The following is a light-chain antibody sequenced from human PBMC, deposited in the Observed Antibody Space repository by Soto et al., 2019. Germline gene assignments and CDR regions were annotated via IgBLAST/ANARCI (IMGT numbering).Light chain of an antibody. CDR2: GAS. V-gene: IGKV3-15*01. J-gene: IGKJ2*01. CDR1: QSVSSN. Sequence: EIVITQSPATLSVSPGERATLSCRASQSVSSNVAWYQQIPGQTPRLLIYGASTRATGVPVRFSGSASGTEFTLTISGXQSEDFAVYHCHQYDDGPYTFGQGTKVDIK. CDR3: HQYDDGPYT.